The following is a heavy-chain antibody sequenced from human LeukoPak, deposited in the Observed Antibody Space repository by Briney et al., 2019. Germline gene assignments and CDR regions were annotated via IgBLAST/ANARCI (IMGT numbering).Heavy chain of an antibody. D-gene: IGHD3-10*01. CDR1: GFTFTDYS. V-gene: IGHV3-21*01. CDR3: ARERFHGSGAPKFDC. CDR2: ISSTSDYI. Sequence: PGGSLRLSCAASGFTFTDYSINWVRQTPRRGLEWVSCISSTSDYIYYADSVKGRFTISRDNAKNSLYLQMNSLRAEDTAVYYCARERFHGSGAPKFDCWGQGTLVTVSS. J-gene: IGHJ4*02.